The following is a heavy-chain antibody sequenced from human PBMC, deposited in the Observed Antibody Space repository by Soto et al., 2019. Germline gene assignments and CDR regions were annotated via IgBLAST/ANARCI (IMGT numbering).Heavy chain of an antibody. CDR2: IYYSGST. Sequence: SETRSLTCTVSGGSISSGGYYWICIRQHPGKGLEWIGYIYYSGSTYYNPSLKSRVTISVDTSKNQFSLKLSSVTAADTAVYYCARESFDYGDYFLGLAHYGMDVWRQGTTVTV. CDR1: GGSISSGGYY. CDR3: ARESFDYGDYFLGLAHYGMDV. D-gene: IGHD4-17*01. V-gene: IGHV4-31*03. J-gene: IGHJ6*02.